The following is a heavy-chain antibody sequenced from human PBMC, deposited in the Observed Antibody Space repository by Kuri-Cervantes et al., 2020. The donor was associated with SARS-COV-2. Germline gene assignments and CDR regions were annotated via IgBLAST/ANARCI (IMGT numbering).Heavy chain of an antibody. D-gene: IGHD2-21*01. CDR3: YCAPKEGFDS. CDR1: GGTFSSYA. Sequence: SVKVSCKASGGTFSSYAISWVRQAPGQGLEWMGGIIPIFGTANYAQKFQGRVTITTDESTSTAYMELSSLRSEDTAVYYCYCAPKEGFDSWGQGTPVTVSS. J-gene: IGHJ4*02. V-gene: IGHV1-69*05. CDR2: IIPIFGTA.